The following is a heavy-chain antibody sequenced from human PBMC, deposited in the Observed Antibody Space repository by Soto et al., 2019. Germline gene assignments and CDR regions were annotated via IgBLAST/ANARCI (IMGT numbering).Heavy chain of an antibody. CDR1: GFSLSTSGVG. CDR2: IYWADDK. Sequence: QITLKESGPTLVKPTQTLTLTCTFSGFSLSTSGVGVGWIRQPPGKALEWLALIYWADDKRYSPSLKSRRTIPKDASKSQLVLTVTTMDPVDTAPYYCAHRRGTSSGWYNYDYWGQGTLVTASS. V-gene: IGHV2-5*02. D-gene: IGHD6-19*01. J-gene: IGHJ4*02. CDR3: AHRRGTSSGWYNYDY.